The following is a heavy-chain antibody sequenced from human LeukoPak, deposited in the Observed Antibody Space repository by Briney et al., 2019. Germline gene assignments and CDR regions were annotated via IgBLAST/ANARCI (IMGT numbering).Heavy chain of an antibody. Sequence: KPSETLSLTCTVSGGSISSYYWSWIRQPPGKGLEWIGYIYYSGSTNYNPSLKSRVTISVDTSKNQFSLKLSSVTAAVTAVYYCARDVVAGFTYYYGMDVWGQGTTVTVSS. CDR3: ARDVVAGFTYYYGMDV. CDR2: IYYSGST. J-gene: IGHJ6*02. D-gene: IGHD6-19*01. V-gene: IGHV4-59*01. CDR1: GGSISSYY.